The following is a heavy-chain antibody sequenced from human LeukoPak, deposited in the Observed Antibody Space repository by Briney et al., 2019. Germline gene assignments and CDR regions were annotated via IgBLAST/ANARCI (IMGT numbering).Heavy chain of an antibody. D-gene: IGHD6-6*01. CDR3: AKDLSSSHVSKYFDY. V-gene: IGHV3-48*02. J-gene: IGHJ4*02. CDR2: ISTSSSTI. CDR1: GFTFSSYS. Sequence: GGSLRLSCAASGFTFSSYSMSWVRQAPGKGLEWVSYISTSSSTIYYADSVKGRFTISRDNAKNSLYLQMNSLRDEDTAVYYCAKDLSSSHVSKYFDYWGRGTLVTVSS.